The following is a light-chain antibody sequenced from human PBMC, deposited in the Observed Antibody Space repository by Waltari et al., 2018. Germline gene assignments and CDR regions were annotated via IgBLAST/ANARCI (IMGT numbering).Light chain of an antibody. CDR2: AAS. J-gene: IGKJ3*01. CDR3: LQYNSNPFT. Sequence: DIQMTQSPSSLSASAGDRVTITCRASQGIATSLSWYQQKPGKTPKRLISAASSLDSGVPSRFSGSGSGTDFTLTISSLQPEDFATYYCLQYNSNPFTFGPGTKLDIK. V-gene: IGKV1-17*01. CDR1: QGIATS.